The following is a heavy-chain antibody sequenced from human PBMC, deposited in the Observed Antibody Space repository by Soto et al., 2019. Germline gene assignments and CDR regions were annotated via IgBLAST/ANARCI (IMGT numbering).Heavy chain of an antibody. D-gene: IGHD3-3*02. Sequence: ASLKISCKGYGYTFTDYWIGWVRQLPGKGLEWMGIIYPGDSDTRYSPSFQGHVTITVDKSTSTAYLQWNTLKASDTAMYYCARHISILRYYYYAMDVWGQGTTVTASS. J-gene: IGHJ6*02. CDR2: IYPGDSDT. CDR3: ARHISILRYYYYAMDV. CDR1: GYTFTDYW. V-gene: IGHV5-51*01.